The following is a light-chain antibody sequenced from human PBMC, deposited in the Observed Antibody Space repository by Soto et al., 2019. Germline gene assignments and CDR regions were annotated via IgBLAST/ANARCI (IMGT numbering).Light chain of an antibody. V-gene: IGKV3-11*01. CDR1: QSVSTY. CDR2: DAS. CDR3: QQRSNWPSIT. Sequence: EIVFTHSSVTVSFSPVERATLSCRASQSVSTYLAWYQQKPGQGPSLLIYDASTRATGIPARFSGSGSGTDFTLTISSLEPEDFAVYYCQQRSNWPSITFGQGTRLEIK. J-gene: IGKJ5*01.